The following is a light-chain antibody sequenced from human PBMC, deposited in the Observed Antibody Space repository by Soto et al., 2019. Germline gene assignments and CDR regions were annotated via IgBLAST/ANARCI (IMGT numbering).Light chain of an antibody. Sequence: DIQMTQSPSTLSASVGDRVTITCRASQSINSWLAWYQQKPGKAPKLLIYDASSLESGVPSRFSGSGSGTEFTLTISSLQPDDFATYCSQQDNVYWTFGQGTKVDI. CDR2: DAS. CDR3: QQDNVYWT. V-gene: IGKV1-5*01. J-gene: IGKJ1*01. CDR1: QSINSW.